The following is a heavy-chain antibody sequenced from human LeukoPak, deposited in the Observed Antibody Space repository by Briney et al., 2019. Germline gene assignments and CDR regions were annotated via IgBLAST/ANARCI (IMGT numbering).Heavy chain of an antibody. CDR3: AKDSSPVTYYYDSSGYNPIDY. J-gene: IGHJ4*02. V-gene: IGHV3-21*01. D-gene: IGHD3-22*01. CDR1: GFTFNIYN. Sequence: PGGSLRLSCAASGFTFNIYNMNWVRQAPGKALEWVSSITSSSTYTYYADSVKGRYTISRDNAKNSLYLQMNGLRAEDTAVYYCAKDSSPVTYYYDSSGYNPIDYWGQGTLVTVSS. CDR2: ITSSSTYT.